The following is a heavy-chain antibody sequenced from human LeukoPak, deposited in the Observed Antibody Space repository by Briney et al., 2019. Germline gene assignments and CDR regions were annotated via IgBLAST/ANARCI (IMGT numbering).Heavy chain of an antibody. CDR2: TNSDGSST. CDR1: GFILSSYW. V-gene: IGHV3-74*01. D-gene: IGHD3-10*01. CDR3: ARVGITMIRTDAFDI. J-gene: IGHJ3*02. Sequence: GGSLRLSCAGSGFILSSYWMHWVRQAPGKGLVWVSRTNSDGSSTDYADSVKGRFTNSRDNAKNTLYLQMNSLRAEDTAVYYCARVGITMIRTDAFDIWGQGTMVTVSS.